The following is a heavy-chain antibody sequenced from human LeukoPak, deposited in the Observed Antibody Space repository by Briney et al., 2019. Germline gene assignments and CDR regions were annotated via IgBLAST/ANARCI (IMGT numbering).Heavy chain of an antibody. CDR2: IRSKVFGGTT. CDR1: GFTFGDYA. Sequence: PGRSLRLSCTASGFTFGDYAMGWVRQAPGKGLEWVGFIRSKVFGGTTEYAASVKGRFTISRDDSKSIAYLQMNSLKTGDTAVYYCTRDLVAAAASNYYYYGVDVWGQGTTVTVSS. CDR3: TRDLVAAAASNYYYYGVDV. D-gene: IGHD6-13*01. V-gene: IGHV3-49*04. J-gene: IGHJ6*02.